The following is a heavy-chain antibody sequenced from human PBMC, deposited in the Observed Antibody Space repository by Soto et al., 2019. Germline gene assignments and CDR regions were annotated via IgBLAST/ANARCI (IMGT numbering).Heavy chain of an antibody. J-gene: IGHJ4*02. CDR3: ARSSLRLGELSLSELDY. CDR2: INHSGST. V-gene: IGHV4-34*01. Sequence: PSETLSLTCAVYGGSFSGYYWTWIRQPPGTGLEWIGEINHSGSTNYNPSLKSRVTISVDTSKNQFSLKLSSVTAADTAVYYCARSSLRLGELSLSELDYWGQGTLVTVSS. D-gene: IGHD3-16*02. CDR1: GGSFSGYY.